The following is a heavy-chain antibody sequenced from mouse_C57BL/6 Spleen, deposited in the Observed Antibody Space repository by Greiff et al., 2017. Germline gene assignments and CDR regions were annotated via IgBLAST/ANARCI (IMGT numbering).Heavy chain of an antibody. Sequence: VQLQQPGAELVRPGSSVKLSCKASGYTFTSYWMHWVKQRPIQGLEWIGNIDPSDSETHYNQKFKDKATLTVDKSSSTAYMQLSSLTSEDSAVYYCARLDGNPSWFAYWGQGTLVTVSA. J-gene: IGHJ3*01. D-gene: IGHD2-1*01. V-gene: IGHV1-52*01. CDR1: GYTFTSYW. CDR2: IDPSDSET. CDR3: ARLDGNPSWFAY.